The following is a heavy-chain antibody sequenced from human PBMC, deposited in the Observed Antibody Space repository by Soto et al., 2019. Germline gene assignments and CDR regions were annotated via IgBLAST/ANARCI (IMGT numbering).Heavy chain of an antibody. Sequence: QVQLVQSGAEVKKPGSSVKVSCKASGGTFSSYAISWVRQAPGQGLEWMGGIIPIFGTANYAQKFQGRVTITDEESTSTAYMELSSLRAEDTAVYYCTSAYQRYAPPDYLGQGTLVTVSS. J-gene: IGHJ4*02. D-gene: IGHD6-25*01. V-gene: IGHV1-69*12. CDR1: GGTFSSYA. CDR2: IIPIFGTA. CDR3: TSAYQRYAPPDY.